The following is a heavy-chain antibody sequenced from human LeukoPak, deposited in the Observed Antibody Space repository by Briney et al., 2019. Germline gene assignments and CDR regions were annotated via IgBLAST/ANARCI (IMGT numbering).Heavy chain of an antibody. CDR3: ARATLLLWFGEEKYSDR. CDR2: ISSDGTTK. CDR1: GFTFSSYG. Sequence: SGGSLRLSCAVPGFTFSSYGMHCVRRAPGKGVDWVALISSDGTTKYYADSVKGRFTISRDNAKNSLFLQMNSLRAQDTAVYYCARATLLLWFGEEKYSDRWGRGTLVTVSS. D-gene: IGHD3-10*01. V-gene: IGHV3-30*03. J-gene: IGHJ2*01.